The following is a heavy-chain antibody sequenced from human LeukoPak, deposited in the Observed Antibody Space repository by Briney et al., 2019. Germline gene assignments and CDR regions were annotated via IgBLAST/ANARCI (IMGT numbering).Heavy chain of an antibody. CDR2: IIPIFGTA. Sequence: ASVKVSCKASGYTFTSYGISWVRQAPGQGLEWMGGIIPIFGTANYAQKFQGRVTITADESTSTAYMELSSLRSEDTAVYYCARDRDWAGYSYGSYYWGQGTLVTVSS. CDR1: GYTFTSYG. V-gene: IGHV1-69*13. J-gene: IGHJ4*02. D-gene: IGHD5-18*01. CDR3: ARDRDWAGYSYGSYY.